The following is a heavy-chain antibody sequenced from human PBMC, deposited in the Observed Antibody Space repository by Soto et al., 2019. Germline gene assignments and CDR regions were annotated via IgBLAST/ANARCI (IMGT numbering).Heavy chain of an antibody. V-gene: IGHV2-26*01. D-gene: IGHD4-17*01. CDR1: GFSLSNARMG. J-gene: IGHJ4*02. CDR2: IFSNDEK. Sequence: SGPTLVNPTETLTLICTVSGFSLSNARMGVSWIRQPPGKALEWLAHIFSNDEKSYSTSLKSRLTISKDTSKSQVVLTMTNMDPVDTATYYCARTPTVTTFDYWGQGTLVTVSS. CDR3: ARTPTVTTFDY.